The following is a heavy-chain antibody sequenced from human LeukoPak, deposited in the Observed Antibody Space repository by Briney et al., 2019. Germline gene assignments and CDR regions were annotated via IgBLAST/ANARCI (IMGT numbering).Heavy chain of an antibody. CDR1: GGSFSGYY. J-gene: IGHJ4*02. CDR2: INHSGST. CDR3: ARRTTGTNSYFDY. D-gene: IGHD1-1*01. Sequence: SETLSLTCAVYGGSFSGYYWSWIRQPPGKGLEWIGEINHSGSTNYNPSLKSRVTISVDTSKNQFSLKLSSVTAADTAVYYCARRTTGTNSYFDYWGQGTLVTVSS. V-gene: IGHV4-34*01.